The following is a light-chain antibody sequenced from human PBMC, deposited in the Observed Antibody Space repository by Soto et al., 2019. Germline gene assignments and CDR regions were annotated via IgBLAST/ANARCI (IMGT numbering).Light chain of an antibody. CDR2: DAS. J-gene: IGKJ4*01. V-gene: IGKV3-20*01. CDR1: QCVRGNY. CDR3: RQYGSSPLT. Sequence: ESVLTQSPDTLSLSPGERATRSCRASQCVRGNYVAWYQQKPGQAPRFRIYDASSSATGSPDRFSGMWSGADFTLTISSLDPEDFAVYYSRQYGSSPLTFGGGTKVDIK.